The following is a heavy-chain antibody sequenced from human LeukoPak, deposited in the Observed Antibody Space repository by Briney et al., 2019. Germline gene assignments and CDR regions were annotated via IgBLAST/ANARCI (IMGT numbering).Heavy chain of an antibody. CDR2: IVVGSGNT. CDR1: GFTSTSSA. D-gene: IGHD3-3*01. CDR3: AADRGDFWSGYQVDYYYYGMDV. J-gene: IGHJ6*02. Sequence: SVKVSCKASGFTSTSSAVQWVRQARGQRLGWIGWIVVGSGNTNYAQKFQERVTITRDMSTSTAYMELSSLRSEDTAVYYCAADRGDFWSGYQVDYYYYGMDVWGQGTTVTVSS. V-gene: IGHV1-58*01.